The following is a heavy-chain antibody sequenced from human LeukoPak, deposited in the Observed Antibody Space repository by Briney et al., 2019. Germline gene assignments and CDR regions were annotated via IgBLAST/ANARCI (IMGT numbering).Heavy chain of an antibody. CDR3: ARDGDAFDI. CDR2: INHSGST. Sequence: SETLSLTCAVYGGSFSGYYWSWIRQPPGKGLEWIGEINHSGSTNYNPSLKSRVTISVDTSKNQFSLKLSSVTAADTAVYYCARDGDAFDIWGQGTMVTVSS. V-gene: IGHV4-34*01. CDR1: GGSFSGYY. J-gene: IGHJ3*02.